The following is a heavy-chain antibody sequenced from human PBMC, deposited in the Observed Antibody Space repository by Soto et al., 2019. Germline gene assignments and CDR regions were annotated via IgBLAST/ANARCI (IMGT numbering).Heavy chain of an antibody. D-gene: IGHD3-16*01. CDR1: GYTFTAHA. J-gene: IGHJ4*02. CDR2: INTGKGDT. Sequence: ASVKVSCKASGYTFTAHAMHWVRQAPGQGLEWMGWINTGKGDTKYSQKFQGRITITRDTSASTTYMELSGLKSEDTALYYCAGNILGGPTDFWGPGTLVTVSS. CDR3: AGNILGGPTDF. V-gene: IGHV1-3*04.